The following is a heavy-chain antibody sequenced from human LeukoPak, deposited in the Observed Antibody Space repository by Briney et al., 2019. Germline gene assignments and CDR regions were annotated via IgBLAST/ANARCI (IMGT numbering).Heavy chain of an antibody. CDR1: GFTFDDYG. J-gene: IGHJ4*02. D-gene: IGHD6-13*01. Sequence: PGGSLRLSCAASGFTFDDYGMSWVRQAPGKGLEWVSGINWNGGSTGYADSVKGRFTISRDNAKNSLYLQMNSLRAEDTAVYYCARDWGVGYSSSWVNFDYWGQETLVTVSS. CDR3: ARDWGVGYSSSWVNFDY. V-gene: IGHV3-20*04. CDR2: INWNGGST.